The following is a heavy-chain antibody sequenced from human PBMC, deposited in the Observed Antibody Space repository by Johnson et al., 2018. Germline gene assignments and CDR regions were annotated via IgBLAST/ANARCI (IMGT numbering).Heavy chain of an antibody. D-gene: IGHD4-17*01. CDR3: ARAGSYGDYYMDV. CDR1: GYTFTGYY. CDR2: MNLNSGKT. Sequence: QVQLVQSGAEVKKPGASVKVSCKASGYTFTGYYIHWLRQAPGQGLEWMGWMNLNSGKTGYTQKFQGRVTMTRNTSILTAYMELSSLGSEDTAVYYCARAGSYGDYYMDVWGKGTTVTVSS. J-gene: IGHJ6*03. V-gene: IGHV1-8*01.